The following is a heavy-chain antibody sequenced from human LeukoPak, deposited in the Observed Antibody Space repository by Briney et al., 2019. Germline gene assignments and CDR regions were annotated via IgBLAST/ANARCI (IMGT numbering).Heavy chain of an antibody. CDR3: ALLAVASDFDY. CDR2: IGASGTTK. CDR1: GFPFSFYE. V-gene: IGHV3-48*03. J-gene: IGHJ4*02. D-gene: IGHD6-19*01. Sequence: GESLRLSCAVSGFPFSFYEMNWVRQAPGKGLEWVSNIGASGTTKYYADSVKGRFSISRGNAKTSLYLQMNSLRVDDTAVYYCALLAVASDFDYWGQGALVTVSS.